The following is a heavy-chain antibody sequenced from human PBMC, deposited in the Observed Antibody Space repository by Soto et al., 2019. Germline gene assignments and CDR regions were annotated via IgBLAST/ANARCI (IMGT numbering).Heavy chain of an antibody. CDR1: GFPLSTYG. D-gene: IGHD4-17*01. CDR2: IWYDGSNK. CDR3: ARDLRPNGDYAYSYYGMDV. Sequence: QVQLVESGGGVVQPGRSLRLSCGASGFPLSTYGMHWVRQAPGKGLEWVAVIWYDGSNKNYADSVKGRFTISRDDSKNTLDLQMNSLRAEDTAVYYCARDLRPNGDYAYSYYGMDVWGQGTTVTVSS. J-gene: IGHJ6*02. V-gene: IGHV3-33*01.